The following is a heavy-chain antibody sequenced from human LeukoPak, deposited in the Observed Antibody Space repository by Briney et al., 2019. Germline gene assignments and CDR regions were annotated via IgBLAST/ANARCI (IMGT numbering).Heavy chain of an antibody. V-gene: IGHV1-18*01. Sequence: ASVKVSCKASGYTFTNYGIGWVRQAPGQGLEWLGWISAYNGDTIYAQKFQGRVIMTTDTSTSTAYMELRSLRSDETAMYYCARDGRDVGAKAHWGQGTLVTVSS. CDR1: GYTFTNYG. CDR2: ISAYNGDT. J-gene: IGHJ4*02. D-gene: IGHD1-26*01. CDR3: ARDGRDVGAKAH.